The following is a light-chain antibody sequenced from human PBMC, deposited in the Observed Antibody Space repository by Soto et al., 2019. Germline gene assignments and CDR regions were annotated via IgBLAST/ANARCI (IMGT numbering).Light chain of an antibody. CDR1: QSVSSN. V-gene: IGKV3-15*01. CDR2: DTS. J-gene: IGKJ5*01. Sequence: EIVLTQSPGTLSLSPGERATLFCRASQSVSSNFAWYQQKPGQAPRLLIYDTSTRATGVPARFSGSGSGTDFTLTISSLQPEDFATYYCQQLNFFPITFGQGTRLEIK. CDR3: QQLNFFPIT.